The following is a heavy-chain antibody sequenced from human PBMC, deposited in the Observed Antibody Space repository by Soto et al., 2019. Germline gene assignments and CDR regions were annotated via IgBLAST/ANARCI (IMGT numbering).Heavy chain of an antibody. Sequence: QLQLVESGGGVVQPGRSLRLSCAASGFTFSNYILHWVRQAPGKGLEWVAFISYDGSNKDYADSMKGRFTISRDTSKNTLYLQLSSLRPEDTAVWYCAGGDTYYAMGVWGQGTTVTVSS. V-gene: IGHV3-30-3*01. D-gene: IGHD5-18*01. CDR3: AGGDTYYAMGV. J-gene: IGHJ6*02. CDR2: ISYDGSNK. CDR1: GFTFSNYI.